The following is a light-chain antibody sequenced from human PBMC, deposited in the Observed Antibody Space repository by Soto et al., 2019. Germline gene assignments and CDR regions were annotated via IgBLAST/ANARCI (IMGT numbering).Light chain of an antibody. V-gene: IGKV4-1*01. Sequence: DIVMTQSPASLAVSLGERATINCKSSQSVLYISNNKNYLAWYQQKPSQPPKLLISWASTRESGVPDRFSGSGSGTDFTLTISSLQAEDVAVYYCQQFLRTPLTFGGGTKG. CDR1: QSVLYISNNKNY. J-gene: IGKJ4*01. CDR2: WAS. CDR3: QQFLRTPLT.